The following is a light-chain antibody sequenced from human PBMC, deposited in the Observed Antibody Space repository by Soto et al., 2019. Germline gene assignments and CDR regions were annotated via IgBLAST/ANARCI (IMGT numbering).Light chain of an antibody. V-gene: IGKV3-15*01. CDR3: QPYDNWPPVT. CDR2: GAS. Sequence: EIVMTQSPATLSVSPGERVTLSCRASQSVSSNLAWYQHKSGQAPRLLIYGASTRVTGIPARFSGSGSGTEFTLTISSLQSEDFAIYYCQPYDNWPPVTFGQGTRLEIK. CDR1: QSVSSN. J-gene: IGKJ5*01.